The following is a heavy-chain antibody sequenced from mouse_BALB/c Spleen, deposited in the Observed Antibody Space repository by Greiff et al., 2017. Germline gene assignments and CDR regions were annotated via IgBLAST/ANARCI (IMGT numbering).Heavy chain of an antibody. CDR3: ARAYYYGSSYAMDY. CDR1: GFTFSDYY. CDR2: ISDGGSYT. Sequence: EVHLVESGGGLVKPGGSLKLSCAASGFTFSDYYMYWVRQTPEKRLEWVATISDGGSYTYYPDSVKGRFTISRDNAKNNLYLQMSSLKSEDTAMYYCARAYYYGSSYAMDYWGQGTSVTVSS. J-gene: IGHJ4*01. D-gene: IGHD1-1*01. V-gene: IGHV5-4*02.